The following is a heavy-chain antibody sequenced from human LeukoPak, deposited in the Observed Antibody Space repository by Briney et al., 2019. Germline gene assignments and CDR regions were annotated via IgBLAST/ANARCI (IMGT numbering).Heavy chain of an antibody. Sequence: ASVKVSCKASGYTFTSYGISWVRQAPGQGLEWMGWISAYNGNTSYAQKLQGRVTMTTDTSTSTAYMELRSLRSDDTAVYYCARDYDSSGYYYEPFDYWGQGTLVTVSS. CDR3: ARDYDSSGYYYEPFDY. CDR2: ISAYNGNT. D-gene: IGHD3-22*01. V-gene: IGHV1-18*01. CDR1: GYTFTSYG. J-gene: IGHJ4*02.